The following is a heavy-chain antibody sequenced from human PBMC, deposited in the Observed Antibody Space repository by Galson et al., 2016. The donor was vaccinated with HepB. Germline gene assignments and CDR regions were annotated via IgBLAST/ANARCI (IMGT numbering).Heavy chain of an antibody. V-gene: IGHV1-24*01. CDR3: STGQEAGLSRFWYFDL. CDR2: FDPEDDKR. CDR1: GYTLTELS. D-gene: IGHD3/OR15-3a*01. Sequence: SVKVSCKVSGYTLTELSIHWVRQAPGKGLEWMGGFDPEDDKRIYAQKFQGRVAMTEDTSTHTAYMELSSLISEDTAVYYCSTGQEAGLSRFWYFDLWGRGTLVTVSS. J-gene: IGHJ2*01.